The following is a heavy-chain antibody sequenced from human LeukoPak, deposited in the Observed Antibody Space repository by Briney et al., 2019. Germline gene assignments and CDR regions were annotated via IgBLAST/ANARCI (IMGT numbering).Heavy chain of an antibody. Sequence: GGSLRLSCAASGFTFSSYAMHWVRQAPGEGLEWVAVISYDGSNKYYADSVKGRFTISRDNSKNTLYLQMNSLRAEDTAVYYCARTEFQTPISGLRYYYYGMDVWGKGTTVTVSS. CDR3: ARTEFQTPISGLRYYYYGMDV. D-gene: IGHD3-10*01. CDR2: ISYDGSNK. V-gene: IGHV3-30*04. CDR1: GFTFSSYA. J-gene: IGHJ6*04.